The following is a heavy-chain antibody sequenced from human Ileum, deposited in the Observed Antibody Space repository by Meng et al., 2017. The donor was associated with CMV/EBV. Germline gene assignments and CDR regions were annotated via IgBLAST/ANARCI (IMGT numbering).Heavy chain of an antibody. CDR2: IKPDGTEQ. J-gene: IGHJ4*02. V-gene: IGHV3-7*01. D-gene: IGHD1-26*01. CDR3: VKDINSGLYFTY. Sequence: GGSLRLSCEASGFTFSNYWMFWVRQAPGKGLEWVANIKPDGTEQHYVGSVRGRFTISRDNAKNSLYLQMNSLRVEDTAVYYCVKDINSGLYFTYWGQGTLVTVSS. CDR1: GFTFSNYW.